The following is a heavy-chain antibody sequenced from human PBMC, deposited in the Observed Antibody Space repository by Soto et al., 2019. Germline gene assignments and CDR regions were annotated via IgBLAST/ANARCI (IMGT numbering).Heavy chain of an antibody. CDR1: GFTFSDAW. V-gene: IGHV3-15*01. CDR2: ITTKTDGGTT. J-gene: IGHJ5*02. Sequence: GGSLRLSCTASGFTFSDAWMTRVRQAPGKGLKWVGRITTKTDGGTTDCAAPVKGRFTISRDDSKDTLYLQMNNLKTEDTAVYYCTAATGYCSSTSCSGPWGQGTLVTVSS. D-gene: IGHD2-2*01. CDR3: TAATGYCSSTSCSGP.